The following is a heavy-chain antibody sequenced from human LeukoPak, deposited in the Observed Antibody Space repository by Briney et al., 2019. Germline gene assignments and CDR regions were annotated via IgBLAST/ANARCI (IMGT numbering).Heavy chain of an antibody. CDR3: AKEAWGPVDY. V-gene: IGHV3-30*18. J-gene: IGHJ4*02. D-gene: IGHD7-27*01. CDR2: IPYDESNK. CDR1: GFSFSNHA. Sequence: GGSLRLSCAASGFSFSNHAMHWVRQAPGKGLEWVALIPYDESNKFYADSVLGRFTISRDNSKNTLYLQMNSLISDDTAVYYCAKEAWGPVDYWGQGTLVSVSS.